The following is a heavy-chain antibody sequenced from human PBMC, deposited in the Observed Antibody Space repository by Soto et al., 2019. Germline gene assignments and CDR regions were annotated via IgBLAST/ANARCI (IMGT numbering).Heavy chain of an antibody. CDR3: ARSCPTPFCYYDSSGYYSHDAFDI. D-gene: IGHD3-22*01. J-gene: IGHJ3*02. V-gene: IGHV4-31*03. CDR1: GGSISSGGYY. CDR2: IYYSGST. Sequence: QVQLQESGPGLVKPSQTLSLTCTVSGGSISSGGYYWSWIRQHPGKGLEWIGYIYYSGSTYYNPSLKSRVTISVDTSKNQFSLKLSSVTAADTAVYYCARSCPTPFCYYDSSGYYSHDAFDIWGQGTMVTVSS.